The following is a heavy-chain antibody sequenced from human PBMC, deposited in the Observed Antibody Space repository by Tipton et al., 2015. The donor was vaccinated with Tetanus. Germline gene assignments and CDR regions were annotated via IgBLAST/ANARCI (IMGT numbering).Heavy chain of an antibody. CDR3: ARDQARGARGWNYFDY. J-gene: IGHJ4*02. D-gene: IGHD1-26*01. Sequence: TLSLTCTVSGGPISSGGYYWTWIRQHPGKGLEWIGDIYYSGSTYYNPPLKSRVSISVDTSNNQFSVNLNSVTVADTAVYYCARDQARGARGWNYFDYWGQGALVTVSS. CDR1: GGPISSGGYY. CDR2: IYYSGST. V-gene: IGHV4-31*03.